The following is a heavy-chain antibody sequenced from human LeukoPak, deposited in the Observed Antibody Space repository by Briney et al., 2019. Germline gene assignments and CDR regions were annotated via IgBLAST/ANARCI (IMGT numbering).Heavy chain of an antibody. Sequence: GGTLRLSCAASGLTFSSYNIHWVPQAPGKGLEWVAVISYDGNNKYYADSVKGRFTISRDNSKNTLYLQMNGLRAEDTAVYYCAKGYDYRSGAGSFDYWGQGTLVTVSS. D-gene: IGHD3-10*01. J-gene: IGHJ4*02. CDR1: GLTFSSYN. CDR3: AKGYDYRSGAGSFDY. CDR2: ISYDGNNK. V-gene: IGHV3-30*18.